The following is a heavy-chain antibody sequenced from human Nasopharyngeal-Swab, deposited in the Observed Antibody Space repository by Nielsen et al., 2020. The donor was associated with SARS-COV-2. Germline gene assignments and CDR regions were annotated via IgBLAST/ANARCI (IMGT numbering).Heavy chain of an antibody. CDR2: INHSGST. D-gene: IGHD2-15*01. CDR3: ARRDPVVVVAALGIRLYDSTKFDP. Sequence: WIRQSPGKGLEWIGEINHSGSTNYNPSLKSRVTISVDTSKNQFSLKLSSVTAADTAVYYCARRDPVVVVAALGIRLYDSTKFDPWGQGTLVTVSS. J-gene: IGHJ5*02. V-gene: IGHV4-34*01.